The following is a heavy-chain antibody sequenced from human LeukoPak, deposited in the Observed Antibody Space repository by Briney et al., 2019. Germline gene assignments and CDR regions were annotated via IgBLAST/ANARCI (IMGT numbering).Heavy chain of an antibody. CDR3: ARVGGRTSMAVAGTRFDP. D-gene: IGHD6-19*01. Sequence: SETLSLTCTVSGGSISGYYLSWIRQSPGKGLEWIGYIYDSGSTNYNPSLKSRVTISVDTSKNQFSLKLSSVTAADTAVYYCARVGGRTSMAVAGTRFDPWGQGTLVTVSS. J-gene: IGHJ5*02. V-gene: IGHV4-59*12. CDR2: IYDSGST. CDR1: GGSISGYY.